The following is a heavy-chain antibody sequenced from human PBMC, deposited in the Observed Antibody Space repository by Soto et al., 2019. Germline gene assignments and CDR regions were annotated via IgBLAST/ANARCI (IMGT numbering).Heavy chain of an antibody. CDR2: IVVGSGNT. CDR1: GFTFTSSA. Sequence: ASVKVSCKASGFTFTSSAVQWVRQARGQRLEWIGWIVVGSGNTNYAQKFQERVTITRDMSTSTAYMELSSLRSEDTAVYYCAAEGLGVVIAGNYWGQGTLVTVSS. V-gene: IGHV1-58*01. D-gene: IGHD3-3*01. CDR3: AAEGLGVVIAGNY. J-gene: IGHJ4*02.